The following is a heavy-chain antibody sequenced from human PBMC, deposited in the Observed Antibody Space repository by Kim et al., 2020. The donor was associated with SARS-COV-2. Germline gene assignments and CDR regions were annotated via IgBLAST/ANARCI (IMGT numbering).Heavy chain of an antibody. CDR2: ISSSSSYI. V-gene: IGHV3-21*04. Sequence: GGSLRLSCAASGFTFSSYSMNWVRQAPGKGLEWVSSISSSSSYIYYADSVKGRFTISRDNAKNSLYLQMNSLRAEDTAVYYCARTIHSSSPSRSYYYYGMDVWGQGTTVTVSS. CDR3: ARTIHSSSPSRSYYYYGMDV. J-gene: IGHJ6*02. CDR1: GFTFSSYS. D-gene: IGHD6-13*01.